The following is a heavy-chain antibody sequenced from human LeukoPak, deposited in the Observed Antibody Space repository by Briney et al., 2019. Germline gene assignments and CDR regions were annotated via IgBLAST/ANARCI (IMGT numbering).Heavy chain of an antibody. CDR2: IRSKAYGGTT. D-gene: IGHD5-12*01. J-gene: IGHJ5*02. CDR1: GFTFGDYA. Sequence: GGSLRLSCTASGFTFGDYAMSWVRQAPGKGLEWAGFIRSKAYGGTTEYAASVRGRFTISRDDSKSIAYLQMNSLKTEDTAVYYCTRSGYSGYDRPRAWGQGTLVTVSS. V-gene: IGHV3-49*04. CDR3: TRSGYSGYDRPRA.